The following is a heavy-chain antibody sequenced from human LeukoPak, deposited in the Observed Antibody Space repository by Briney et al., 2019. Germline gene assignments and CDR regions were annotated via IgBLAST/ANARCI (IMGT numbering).Heavy chain of an antibody. D-gene: IGHD3-22*01. Sequence: GASVKVSCKASGGTFSSYAISWVRQAPGQGLEWRGRIIPILGIANYAQKFQGRVTISADKSSSTAYMELSSLRPEDTAVYYCAMYYDSSGYQNWFDPWGQGTLVTVSS. CDR3: AMYYDSSGYQNWFDP. J-gene: IGHJ5*02. CDR2: IIPILGIA. CDR1: GGTFSSYA. V-gene: IGHV1-69*04.